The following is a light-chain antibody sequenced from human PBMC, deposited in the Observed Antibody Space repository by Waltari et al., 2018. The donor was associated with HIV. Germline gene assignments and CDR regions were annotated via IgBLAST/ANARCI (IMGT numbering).Light chain of an antibody. V-gene: IGLV2-11*01. CDR1: SSDVGGYNY. CDR3: CSYVGSKTYV. CDR2: DVT. J-gene: IGLJ1*01. Sequence: QSALTQTRSVSGSPGQSVTLSCTGTSSDVGGYNYVSWYQQHPGKAPKLIIYDVTKRPSGVPDRFTGSKSGDTASLTMSGLQAEDEADYYCCSYVGSKTYVFGTGTKVTVL.